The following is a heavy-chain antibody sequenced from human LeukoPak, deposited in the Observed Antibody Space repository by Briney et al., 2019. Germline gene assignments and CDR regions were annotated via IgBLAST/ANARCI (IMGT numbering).Heavy chain of an antibody. Sequence: ASVKVSCKASGGTFSSYTISWVRQAPGQGLEWMGRIIPILGIANYAQKLQGRVTMTTDTSTSTAYMELRSLRSDDTAVYYCARDLRVGVWFDPWGQGTLVTVSS. J-gene: IGHJ5*02. V-gene: IGHV1-69*04. CDR1: GGTFSSYT. CDR3: ARDLRVGVWFDP. CDR2: IIPILGIA. D-gene: IGHD3-10*01.